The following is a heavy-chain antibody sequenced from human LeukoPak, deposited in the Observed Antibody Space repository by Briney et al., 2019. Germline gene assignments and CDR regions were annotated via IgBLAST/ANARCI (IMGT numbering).Heavy chain of an antibody. CDR3: AKDRRVPAARTPFDY. CDR2: IRYDGSNK. Sequence: GGSLRLSCAASGFTFSSYGMHWVRQAPGKGLEWVAFIRYDGSNKYYADSVKGRFTISRDNSKNTLYLQMNSLRAEDTAVYYCAKDRRVPAARTPFDYWGQGTLVTVSS. D-gene: IGHD2-2*01. CDR1: GFTFSSYG. J-gene: IGHJ4*02. V-gene: IGHV3-30*02.